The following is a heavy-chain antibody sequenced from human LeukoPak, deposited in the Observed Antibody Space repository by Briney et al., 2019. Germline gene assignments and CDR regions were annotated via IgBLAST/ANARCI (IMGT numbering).Heavy chain of an antibody. CDR2: IKQDGSEK. D-gene: IGHD3-3*01. CDR1: GFTVSSNY. Sequence: GGSLRLSCAASGFTVSSNYMSWVRQAPGKGLEWVANIKQDGSEKYYVDSVKGRFTISRDNAKNSLYLQMNSLRAEDTAVYYCARDYDFWSGNDAFDIWGQGTMVTVSS. V-gene: IGHV3-7*01. CDR3: ARDYDFWSGNDAFDI. J-gene: IGHJ3*02.